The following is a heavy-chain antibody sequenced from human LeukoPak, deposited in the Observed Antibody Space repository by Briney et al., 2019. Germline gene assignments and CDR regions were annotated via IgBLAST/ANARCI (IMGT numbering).Heavy chain of an antibody. CDR3: ARDRITMVRGGPVSWFDP. J-gene: IGHJ5*02. Sequence: ASQTLSLTCTVSGGSISSGDYYWSWIRQPPGKGLEWIGYIYYGGSTYYNPSLKSRVTISVDTSKNQFSLKLSSVTAADTAVYYCARDRITMVRGGPVSWFDPWGQGTLVTVSS. V-gene: IGHV4-30-4*01. D-gene: IGHD3-10*01. CDR2: IYYGGST. CDR1: GGSISSGDYY.